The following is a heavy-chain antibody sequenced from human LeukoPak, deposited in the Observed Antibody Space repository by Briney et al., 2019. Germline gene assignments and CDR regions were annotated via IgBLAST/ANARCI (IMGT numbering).Heavy chain of an antibody. Sequence: GGSLRLSCAASGFSFSSYYMHWVRQAPGKGLEWVALISFGGTNKYYADSVKGRFTISRDNSKNTLYLQMNSLRAEDTAVYYCAKDHSSAMVTVNWFDPWGQGTLVTVSS. CDR2: ISFGGTNK. V-gene: IGHV3-30*18. CDR1: GFSFSSYY. D-gene: IGHD5-18*01. CDR3: AKDHSSAMVTVNWFDP. J-gene: IGHJ5*02.